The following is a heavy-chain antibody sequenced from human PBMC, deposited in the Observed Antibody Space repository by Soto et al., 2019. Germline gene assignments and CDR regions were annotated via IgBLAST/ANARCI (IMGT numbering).Heavy chain of an antibody. Sequence: GGSLRLSCAASGFTFISYSMNWVRQAPGEGLEWISYIDNSGSIIYYANSVKGRFTISRDNAINSLYLQMNSLRVEDTAVYYCARDLSAMDRSLDYWGQGTLVTVSS. CDR2: IDNSGSII. J-gene: IGHJ4*02. CDR1: GFTFISYS. V-gene: IGHV3-48*01. D-gene: IGHD2-2*03. CDR3: ARDLSAMDRSLDY.